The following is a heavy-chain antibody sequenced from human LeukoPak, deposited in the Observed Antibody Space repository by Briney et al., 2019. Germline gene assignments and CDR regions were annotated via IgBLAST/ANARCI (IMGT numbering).Heavy chain of an antibody. Sequence: ASVKVSCKASGYTFTSYGISWVRQAPGQGLEWMGWISPYNGNTNYAQKLQGRVTMTTDKSTSTAYMELRSLRSDDTAVYYCARDLIGEDSPIGWGYCSGGSCSWFDPWGQGTLVTVSS. CDR2: ISPYNGNT. D-gene: IGHD2-15*01. CDR3: ARDLIGEDSPIGWGYCSGGSCSWFDP. V-gene: IGHV1-18*01. CDR1: GYTFTSYG. J-gene: IGHJ5*02.